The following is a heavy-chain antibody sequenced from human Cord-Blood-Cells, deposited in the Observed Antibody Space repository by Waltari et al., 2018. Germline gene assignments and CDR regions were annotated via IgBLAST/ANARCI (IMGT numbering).Heavy chain of an antibody. CDR2: IYHSGST. Sequence: QVQLQESGPGLVKPSETLSLTCTVPGYSISSGSYWGWIRQPPGKGLEWIGSIYHSGSTYYNPSLKSRVTISIDTSKNQFSLKLSSVTAADTAVYYCAREDQLRGFDLWGRGTLVTVSS. CDR3: AREDQLRGFDL. V-gene: IGHV4-38-2*02. D-gene: IGHD4-17*01. J-gene: IGHJ2*01. CDR1: GYSISSGSY.